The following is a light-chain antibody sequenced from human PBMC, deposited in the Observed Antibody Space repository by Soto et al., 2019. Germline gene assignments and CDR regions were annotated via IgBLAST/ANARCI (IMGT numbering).Light chain of an antibody. Sequence: EIVMTQSPAILSVSPGERATLSCRASQSVSSNLAWYQQKPGQAPRLLIYGASTRATGIPARFSGSGSGTDFTLTISSLQSEDFAVYYCQQYNNWPPYTFGQGTKLEIK. CDR1: QSVSSN. CDR2: GAS. CDR3: QQYNNWPPYT. J-gene: IGKJ2*01. V-gene: IGKV3-15*01.